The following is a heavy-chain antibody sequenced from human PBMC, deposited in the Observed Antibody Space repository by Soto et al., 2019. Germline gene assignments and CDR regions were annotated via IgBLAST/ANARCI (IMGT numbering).Heavy chain of an antibody. Sequence: GGSLRLSGVASGFSFSDYDMHWVRQVPGRGLEWVSAIGAARDPYYLGSVKGRFSISRENAKNSVYLQMNDLRAGDSAVYYCARAYTGRLPRRADYYYAMDVWGQGTTVTVSS. CDR3: ARAYTGRLPRRADYYYAMDV. J-gene: IGHJ6*02. D-gene: IGHD2-2*02. CDR2: IGAARDP. V-gene: IGHV3-13*04. CDR1: GFSFSDYD.